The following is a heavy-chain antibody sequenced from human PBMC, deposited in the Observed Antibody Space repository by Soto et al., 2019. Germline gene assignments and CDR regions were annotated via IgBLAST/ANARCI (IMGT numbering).Heavy chain of an antibody. CDR3: ARDRITMVRGVPYYYGMAV. J-gene: IGHJ6*02. CDR1: GYTFTSYG. V-gene: IGHV1-18*04. CDR2: ISAYNGNT. D-gene: IGHD3-10*01. Sequence: ASVKVSCKASGYTFTSYGISWVRQAPGQGLEWMGWISAYNGNTNYAQKLQGRVTMTTDTSTSTAYMELRSLRSDDTAVYYCARDRITMVRGVPYYYGMAVWGQGTTVTVSS.